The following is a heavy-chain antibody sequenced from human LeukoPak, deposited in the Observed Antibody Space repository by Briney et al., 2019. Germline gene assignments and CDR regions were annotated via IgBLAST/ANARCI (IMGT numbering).Heavy chain of an antibody. V-gene: IGHV3-48*03. J-gene: IGHJ3*02. CDR1: GFTFSSYE. D-gene: IGHD3-10*01. CDR3: GAGRQFVGAFDI. Sequence: PGGSLSLSCAASGFTFSSYELYWVRQAPGKGLEWVSYISSGGIIKYADSVKGQFTISRDDAKKSLYLQMNSLRAEDTAIYYCGAGRQFVGAFDIWGQGTLVTVSS. CDR2: ISSGGII.